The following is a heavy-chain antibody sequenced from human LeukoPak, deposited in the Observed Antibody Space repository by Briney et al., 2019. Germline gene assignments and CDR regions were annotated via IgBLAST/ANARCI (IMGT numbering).Heavy chain of an antibody. Sequence: GGSLRLSCAASGFTFSSYAMSWVRQAPGKGLEWVSAISGSGGSTYYADSVKGRFTISRDNSKNRLYLQVNSLRAEATAVYYCAKAGGYSYGMAAFDIWGQGTMVTVSS. J-gene: IGHJ3*02. CDR3: AKAGGYSYGMAAFDI. CDR2: ISGSGGST. V-gene: IGHV3-23*01. D-gene: IGHD5-18*01. CDR1: GFTFSSYA.